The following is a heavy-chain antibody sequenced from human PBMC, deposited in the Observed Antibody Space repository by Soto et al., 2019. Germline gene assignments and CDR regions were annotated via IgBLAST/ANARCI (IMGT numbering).Heavy chain of an antibody. CDR3: ARDDYGGKRSYYYYGMDV. J-gene: IGHJ6*02. D-gene: IGHD4-17*01. CDR1: GFTFSSYG. CDR2: IWYDGSNK. V-gene: IGHV3-33*01. Sequence: PGGSLRLSCAACGFTFSSYGMHWVREAPGKGLEWVAVIWYDGSNKYYADSVKGRFTISRDNSKNTLYLQMNSLRAEDTAVYYCARDDYGGKRSYYYYGMDVWGQGATVTVSS.